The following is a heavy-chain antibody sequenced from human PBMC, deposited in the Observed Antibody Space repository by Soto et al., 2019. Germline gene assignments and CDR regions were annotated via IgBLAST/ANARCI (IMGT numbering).Heavy chain of an antibody. J-gene: IGHJ3*02. CDR1: GFSFSNNW. D-gene: IGHD3-9*01. V-gene: IGHV3-7*01. CDR2: IKEDGSEQ. Sequence: PGGSLRLSCAVSGFSFSNNWMSWVRQAPGKGLEWVANIKEDGSEQNYVGSVEGRFTVSRDNAKSSLYLQMNSLKVEDTAVYYCVKPFGLRYFDWLFQDAFDIWGQGTMVTVSS. CDR3: VKPFGLRYFDWLFQDAFDI.